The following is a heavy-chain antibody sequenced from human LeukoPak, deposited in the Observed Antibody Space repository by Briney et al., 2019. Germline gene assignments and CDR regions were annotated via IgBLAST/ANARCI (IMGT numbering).Heavy chain of an antibody. Sequence: VASVKVSCKASGYTFTGYYMHWVRQAPGQGLEWMGWINPNSGGTNYAQKFQGRVTMTRDTSISTAYMELSRLRSDDTAVYYCARDMSRSGGQNGLGYWGQGTLVTVSS. CDR2: INPNSGGT. CDR3: ARDMSRSGGQNGLGY. CDR1: GYTFTGYY. J-gene: IGHJ4*02. D-gene: IGHD5/OR15-5a*01. V-gene: IGHV1-2*02.